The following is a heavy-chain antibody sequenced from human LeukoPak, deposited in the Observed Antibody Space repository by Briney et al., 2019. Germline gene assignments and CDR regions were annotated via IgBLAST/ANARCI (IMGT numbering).Heavy chain of an antibody. CDR1: VYSISSGYY. Sequence: SETLSLTCAVSVYSISSGYYWGWIRQPPGKGLEWIGSIYHSGSTYYNPSLKSRVTISVDTSKNQFSLKLSSVTAADTAVYYCASNIVVVPAAIRGDWFDPWGQGTLVTVSS. J-gene: IGHJ5*02. D-gene: IGHD2-2*01. CDR2: IYHSGST. V-gene: IGHV4-38-2*01. CDR3: ASNIVVVPAAIRGDWFDP.